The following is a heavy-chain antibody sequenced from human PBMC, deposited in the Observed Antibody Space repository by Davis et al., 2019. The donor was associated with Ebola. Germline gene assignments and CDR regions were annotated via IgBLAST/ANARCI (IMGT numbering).Heavy chain of an antibody. D-gene: IGHD6-6*01. J-gene: IGHJ2*01. CDR2: IYQSGST. CDR1: GGSIISSSSY. V-gene: IGHV4-39*01. Sequence: SETLSLTCTVSGGSIISSSSYWGWIRQPPGKGLEWIGNIYQSGSTYYSPSLKSRVTISVDTSKNQFSLKLSSVTAADTAVYYCARHPKILSIAARRHLKYWYFDLWGRGTLVTVSS. CDR3: ARHPKILSIAARRHLKYWYFDL.